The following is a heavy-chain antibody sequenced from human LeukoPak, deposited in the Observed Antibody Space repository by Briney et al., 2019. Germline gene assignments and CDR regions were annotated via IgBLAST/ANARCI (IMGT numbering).Heavy chain of an antibody. CDR1: GYTFTDYY. Sequence: ASVKVSCKASGYTFTDYYIHWVRQAPGQGLEWMGWFNPNTGGTTTAPKFQDRVSMTRDPSISTAHMKLTRLTSDDTAVYYCAKGGRFLEWLPPYYYYYYYMDVWARGPRSRSP. CDR2: FNPNTGGT. J-gene: IGHJ6*03. V-gene: IGHV1-2*02. CDR3: AKGGRFLEWLPPYYYYYYYMDV. D-gene: IGHD3-3*01.